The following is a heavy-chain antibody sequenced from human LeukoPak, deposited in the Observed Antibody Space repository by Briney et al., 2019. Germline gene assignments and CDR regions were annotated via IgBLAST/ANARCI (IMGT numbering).Heavy chain of an antibody. J-gene: IGHJ1*01. D-gene: IGHD5-12*01. V-gene: IGHV4-59*08. CDR1: GASISNYY. Sequence: PSETLSLTCTVSGASISNYYWSWIRQPPGKGLEWIGYIYYSGSTNYNPSLKSRVTISVDTSKNQFSLKLSSVTAADTAVYYCANYGGYAEYFQHWGQGTLVTVSS. CDR3: ANYGGYAEYFQH. CDR2: IYYSGST.